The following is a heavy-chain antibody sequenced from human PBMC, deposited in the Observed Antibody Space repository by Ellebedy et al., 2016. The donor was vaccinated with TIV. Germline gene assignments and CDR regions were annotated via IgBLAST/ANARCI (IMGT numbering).Heavy chain of an antibody. Sequence: SVKVSCXASGGTFSSYAISWVRQAPGQGLEWMGGIIPIFGTANYAQKFQERVTITRDMSTSTAYMELSSLRSEDTAVYYCAAESRFSYCSSTSCYFDYYYGMDVWGQGTTVTVSS. CDR1: GGTFSSYA. J-gene: IGHJ6*02. CDR3: AAESRFSYCSSTSCYFDYYYGMDV. V-gene: IGHV1-69*05. D-gene: IGHD2-2*01. CDR2: IIPIFGTA.